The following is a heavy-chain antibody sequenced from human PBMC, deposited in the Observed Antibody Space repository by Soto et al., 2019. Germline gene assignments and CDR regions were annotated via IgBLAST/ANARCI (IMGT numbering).Heavy chain of an antibody. CDR1: GYSISSGYC. V-gene: IGHV4-38-2*01. J-gene: IGHJ4*02. CDR2: IYHSGST. CDR3: ARAGLLSVGEFDY. Sequence: PSETLSLTCAVSGYSISSGYCWGWIRQPPGKGLEWIGSIYHSGSTYYNPSLKSRVTISVDTSKNQFSLKLSSVTAADTAVYYCARAGLLSVGEFDYWGQGTLVTVSS. D-gene: IGHD3-10*01.